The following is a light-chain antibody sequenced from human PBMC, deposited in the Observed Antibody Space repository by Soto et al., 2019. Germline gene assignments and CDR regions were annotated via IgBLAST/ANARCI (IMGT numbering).Light chain of an antibody. V-gene: IGKV3-20*01. CDR3: QQYGSSGT. J-gene: IGKJ1*01. CDR1: QSVSGSD. CDR2: GVS. Sequence: EVVFTQSPGTSSLSPGERATLSCRASQSVSGSDLAWYQQKPGQAPRLLISGVSNRATGIPDRFSGSGSGTDFTLTISRLEPEDFAVYYCQQYGSSGTFGQGTKVDIK.